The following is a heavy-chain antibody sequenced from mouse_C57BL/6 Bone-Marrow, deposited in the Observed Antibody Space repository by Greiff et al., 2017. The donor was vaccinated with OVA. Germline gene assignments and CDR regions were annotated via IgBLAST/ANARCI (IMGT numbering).Heavy chain of an antibody. CDR3: QTSNGYGAY. CDR2: ISNGGGST. V-gene: IGHV5-12*01. CDR1: GFTFSDYY. D-gene: IGHD2-2*01. J-gene: IGHJ3*01. Sequence: DVKLVESGGGLVQPGGSLKLSCAASGFTFSDYYMYWVRQTPEKRLEWVAYISNGGGSTYYPDFVKGRFIISRDYAKNTLYLLMSRLKTENTDMDYCQTSNGYGAYWGQGTLVTVSA.